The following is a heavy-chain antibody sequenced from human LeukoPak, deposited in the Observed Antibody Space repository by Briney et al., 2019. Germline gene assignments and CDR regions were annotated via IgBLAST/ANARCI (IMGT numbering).Heavy chain of an antibody. V-gene: IGHV3-30*01. CDR3: AREGEGELPDY. CDR2: ISYDGSNE. Sequence: PGGSLRLSCTASGFPFSGHAMHWIRQAPGKGPEWLALISYDGSNEYYADSVKGRFTISRDNSKNTLYLQVNSLRPEDTAVYFCAREGEGELPDYWGQGTQVTVSS. J-gene: IGHJ4*02. CDR1: GFPFSGHA. D-gene: IGHD1-26*01.